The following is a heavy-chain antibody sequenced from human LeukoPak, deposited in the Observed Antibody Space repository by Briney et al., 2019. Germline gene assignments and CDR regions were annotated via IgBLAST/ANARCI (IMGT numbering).Heavy chain of an antibody. Sequence: PGGSLRLSCAASGFTFSSYAMSWVRQAPGKGLEWVSAISGSGGSTYYADSVKGRFTISRDNSKNTLYLQMNSLRAEDTAVYYCAKAKMGAPQVVPAATNYGMDVWGQGTTVTVSS. D-gene: IGHD2-2*01. CDR3: AKAKMGAPQVVPAATNYGMDV. J-gene: IGHJ6*02. CDR2: ISGSGGST. V-gene: IGHV3-23*01. CDR1: GFTFSSYA.